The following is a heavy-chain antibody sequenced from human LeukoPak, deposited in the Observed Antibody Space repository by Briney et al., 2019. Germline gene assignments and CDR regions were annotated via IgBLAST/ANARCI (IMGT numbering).Heavy chain of an antibody. V-gene: IGHV3-23*01. D-gene: IGHD2-15*01. CDR3: AKGGPGAFDF. CDR1: GFSFSRTD. J-gene: IGHJ3*01. CDR2: ISGTRAAT. Sequence: GGSLRLSCAASGFSFSRTDMFWVRQAPGKGLEYVSSISGTRAATYYADPVRGRFTISRDNSKNMLFLQMNSLRAEDTALYYCAKGGPGAFDFWGQGTMVAVPS.